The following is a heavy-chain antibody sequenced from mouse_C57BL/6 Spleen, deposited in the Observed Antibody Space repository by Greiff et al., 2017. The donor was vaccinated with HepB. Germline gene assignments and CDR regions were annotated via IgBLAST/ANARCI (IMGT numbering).Heavy chain of an antibody. CDR2: ISSGGDYI. Sequence: EVKVVESGEGLVKPGGSLKLSCAASGFTFSSYAMSWVRQTPEKRLEWVAYISSGGDYIYYADTVKGRFTISRDNARNTLYLQMSSLKSEDTAMYYCTRVYGNYPDYWGQGTTLTVSS. J-gene: IGHJ2*01. V-gene: IGHV5-9-1*02. CDR1: GFTFSSYA. CDR3: TRVYGNYPDY. D-gene: IGHD2-1*01.